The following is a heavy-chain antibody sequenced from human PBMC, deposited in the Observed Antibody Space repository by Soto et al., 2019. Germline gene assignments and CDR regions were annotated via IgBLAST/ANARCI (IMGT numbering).Heavy chain of an antibody. CDR2: IGNNGIDT. CDR1: GFSFSDYA. V-gene: IGHV3-64D*06. Sequence: GGSLRLSCSASGFSFSDYAMHWVRQAPGKGLEYVSAIGNNGIDTFYVDSVKGRFTISRDNSKKVLFLQMSSLRVEDTGVYYCVKDYSGSYFGYWGQGTLVTVSS. CDR3: VKDYSGSYFGY. D-gene: IGHD1-26*01. J-gene: IGHJ4*02.